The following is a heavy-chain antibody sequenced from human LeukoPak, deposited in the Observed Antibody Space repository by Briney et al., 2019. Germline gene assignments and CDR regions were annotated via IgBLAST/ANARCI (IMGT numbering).Heavy chain of an antibody. V-gene: IGHV1-18*01. CDR3: ARHPGWLGAFDI. CDR2: VSAYNGNT. Sequence: ASVKVSCRASGYTFTSYGISWVRQAPGQGLEWMGWVSAYNGNTNYAQKLQGRVTMTTDTSTSTAYMELRSLRSDDTAAYYCARHPGWLGAFDIWGQGTMVTVSS. J-gene: IGHJ3*02. D-gene: IGHD6-19*01. CDR1: GYTFTSYG.